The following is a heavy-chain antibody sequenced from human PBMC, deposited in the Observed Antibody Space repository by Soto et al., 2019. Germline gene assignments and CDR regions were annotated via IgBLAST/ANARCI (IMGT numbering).Heavy chain of an antibody. J-gene: IGHJ4*02. D-gene: IGHD2-15*01. Sequence: PGGSLRLSCAASGFTFSSYAMHWVRQAPGKGLEWVAVISYDGSNKYYADSVKGRFTISRDNSKNTLYLQMNSLRAEDTAVYYCARDQCSGGSCYPPGPDYWGQGTLVTVS. CDR1: GFTFSSYA. CDR2: ISYDGSNK. CDR3: ARDQCSGGSCYPPGPDY. V-gene: IGHV3-30-3*01.